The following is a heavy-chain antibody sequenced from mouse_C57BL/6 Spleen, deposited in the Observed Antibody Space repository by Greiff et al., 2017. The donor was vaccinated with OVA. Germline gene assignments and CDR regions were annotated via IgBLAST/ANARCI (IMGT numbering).Heavy chain of an antibody. J-gene: IGHJ3*01. Sequence: SGPELVKPGASVKMSCKASGYTFTDYNMHWVKQSHGKSLEWIGYINPNNGGTSYNQKFKGKATLTVNKSSSTAYMELRSLTSEDSAVYYCARGNYDGYFAWFAYWGQGTLVTVSA. V-gene: IGHV1-22*01. D-gene: IGHD2-3*01. CDR3: ARGNYDGYFAWFAY. CDR2: INPNNGGT. CDR1: GYTFTDYN.